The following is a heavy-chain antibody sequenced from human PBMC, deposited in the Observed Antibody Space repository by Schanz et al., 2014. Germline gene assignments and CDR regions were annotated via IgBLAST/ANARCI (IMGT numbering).Heavy chain of an antibody. D-gene: IGHD5-18*01. CDR1: GFTFSSYS. J-gene: IGHJ2*01. V-gene: IGHV3-23*01. CDR2: INTGGDST. CDR3: GRAGTGMAGWYFEL. Sequence: EVQLLESGGGLVQPGGSLRLSCTASGFTFSSYSMNWVRQAPGKGLEWVSSINTGGDSTYYADSVKGRFTISRDNSKNTLFLQMSSLRVDDMAVYYCGRAGTGMAGWYFELWGHGTLVTVSS.